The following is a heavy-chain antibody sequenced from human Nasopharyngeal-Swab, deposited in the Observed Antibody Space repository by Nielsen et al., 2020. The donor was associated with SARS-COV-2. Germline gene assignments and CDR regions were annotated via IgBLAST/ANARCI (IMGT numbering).Heavy chain of an antibody. Sequence: ASVKVSCKASGYTFTSYDTNWVRQATGQGLEWMGWMNPNSGNTGYAQKFQGRVTMTRNTSISTAYMELSSLRPEDTAVYYCARSRRSNYYGSGSYYNIKTDAFDIWGQGTMVTVSS. J-gene: IGHJ3*02. CDR2: MNPNSGNT. CDR3: ARSRRSNYYGSGSYYNIKTDAFDI. D-gene: IGHD3-10*01. V-gene: IGHV1-8*01. CDR1: GYTFTSYD.